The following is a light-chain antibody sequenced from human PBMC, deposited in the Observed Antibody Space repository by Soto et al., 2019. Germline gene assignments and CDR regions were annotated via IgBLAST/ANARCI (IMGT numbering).Light chain of an antibody. CDR3: QHADSFPLIT. Sequence: QMTQSPSSLSASVGEKIIITCRASRDVGSDVSWYQQKPGQAPKLLIYAASNLYTGVPSRFSGSRSGTEFTLTISSLQPEDFASYYCQHADSFPLITFGQGTRLDIK. CDR1: RDVGSD. J-gene: IGKJ5*01. CDR2: AAS. V-gene: IGKV1-6*01.